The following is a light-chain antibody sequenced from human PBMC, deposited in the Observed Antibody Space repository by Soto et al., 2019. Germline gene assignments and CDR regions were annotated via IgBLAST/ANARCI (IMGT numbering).Light chain of an antibody. V-gene: IGLV2-23*01. J-gene: IGLJ1*01. Sequence: QSVLTQPASVSGSPGQSITISCTGTSSDVGSYNLVSWYQQHPGKVPKFMIYEGSKWPSGVSNRFSGSKSGNTASLTISGLQAEDEADYYCCSYVGNGTLVFGTGTKVTVL. CDR2: EGS. CDR1: SSDVGSYNL. CDR3: CSYVGNGTLV.